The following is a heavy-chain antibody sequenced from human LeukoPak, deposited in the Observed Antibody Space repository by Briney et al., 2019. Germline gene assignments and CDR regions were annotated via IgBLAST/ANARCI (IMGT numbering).Heavy chain of an antibody. CDR1: GGSISSSSYY. V-gene: IGHV4-39*01. CDR3: ATTGGYCTNGVCYTGIVDY. CDR2: IYYSGST. J-gene: IGHJ4*02. Sequence: SETLSLTCTVSGGSISSSSYYWGWIRQPPGKGLEWIRSIYYSGSTYYNPSLKSRVTISVDTSKNQFSLRLSSVTAADTAVYYCATTGGYCTNGVCYTGIVDYWGQGTLVTVSS. D-gene: IGHD2-8*01.